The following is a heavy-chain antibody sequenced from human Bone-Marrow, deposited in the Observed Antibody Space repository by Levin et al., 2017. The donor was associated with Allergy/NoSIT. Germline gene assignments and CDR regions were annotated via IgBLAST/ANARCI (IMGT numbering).Heavy chain of an antibody. CDR1: EFTVSRNY. Sequence: GESLKISCAASEFTVSRNYMTWVRQAPGKGLEWVSLIYSGGDTDYADSVKGRFTISRDNSRNTLYLQMNSLRAEDTAVYYCARKADTLATVMVLPGDVWGKGTTVTVSS. J-gene: IGHJ6*04. D-gene: IGHD5-18*01. CDR3: ARKADTLATVMVLPGDV. CDR2: IYSGGDT. V-gene: IGHV3-66*02.